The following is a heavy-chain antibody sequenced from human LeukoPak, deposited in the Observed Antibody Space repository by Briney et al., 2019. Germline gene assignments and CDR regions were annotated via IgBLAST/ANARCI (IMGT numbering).Heavy chain of an antibody. CDR3: ARHILPYATVTPRGGQYYFDY. V-gene: IGHV4-39*01. D-gene: IGHD4-11*01. CDR1: GGSISSSSYY. J-gene: IGHJ4*02. Sequence: SETLSLTCTVSGGSISSSSYYWGWIRQPPGKGLEWIGSIYYSGGTYYNPSLKSRVTISVDTSKNQFSLKLSSVTAADTAVYYCARHILPYATVTPRGGQYYFDYWGQGTLVTVSS. CDR2: IYYSGGT.